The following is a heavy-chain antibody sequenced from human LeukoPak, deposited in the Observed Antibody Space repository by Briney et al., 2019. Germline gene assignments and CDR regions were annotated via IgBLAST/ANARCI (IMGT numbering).Heavy chain of an antibody. Sequence: PGESLKISCKGPGYSFTSYWIGWVRQMPGKGLEWMGIIYPGDSDTRYSPSFQGQVTISADKSISTAYLQWSSLKASDTAMYYCARLDQGVVAATPFLYWGQGTLVTVSS. CDR1: GYSFTSYW. CDR3: ARLDQGVVAATPFLY. D-gene: IGHD2-15*01. V-gene: IGHV5-51*01. J-gene: IGHJ4*02. CDR2: IYPGDSDT.